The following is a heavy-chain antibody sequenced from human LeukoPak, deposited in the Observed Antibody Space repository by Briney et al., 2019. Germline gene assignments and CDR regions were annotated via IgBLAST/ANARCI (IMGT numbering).Heavy chain of an antibody. D-gene: IGHD1-26*01. CDR3: ARDPEGGACDY. CDR1: GFSFIGSW. J-gene: IGHJ4*02. CDR2: IKEDGRLI. V-gene: IGHV3-7*01. Sequence: GGSLRLSCATSGFSFIGSWMSWLRQAPGKGLEWVANIKEDGRLIYYVDSVKGRFTISRDNAKNSVYLQMNSLRVEDTAVYYCARDPEGGACDYWGQGTLVTVSS.